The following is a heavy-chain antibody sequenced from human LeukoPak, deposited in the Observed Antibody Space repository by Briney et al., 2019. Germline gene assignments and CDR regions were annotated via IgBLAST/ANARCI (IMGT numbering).Heavy chain of an antibody. CDR1: GYTFTGYY. CDR2: INPNSGGT. J-gene: IGHJ5*02. V-gene: IGHV1-2*02. D-gene: IGHD2-15*01. CDR3: AREYCSGGSCYSHWFDP. Sequence: GASVKVSCKASGYTFTGYYIHWMRQAPGQGLEWMGWINPNSGGTNYAQKFQGRVTMTRDTSISTAYMELSRLRSDDTAVYFCAREYCSGGSCYSHWFDPWGQRTLVTVSS.